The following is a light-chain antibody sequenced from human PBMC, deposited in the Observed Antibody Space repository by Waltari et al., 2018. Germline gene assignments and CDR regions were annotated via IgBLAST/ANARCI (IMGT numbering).Light chain of an antibody. V-gene: IGLV2-23*02. CDR2: EVN. CDR3: CSYAGTPRVV. CDR1: NHDIGSYNL. Sequence: QSALTQPASVSGSPGQSITISCPGTNHDIGSYNLVSWYQQHPGKAPTGIIFEVNKRPSGVSNRFSGSKSGNTASLTVSGLHPEDEADYYCCSYAGTPRVVFGGGTKLTVL. J-gene: IGLJ2*01.